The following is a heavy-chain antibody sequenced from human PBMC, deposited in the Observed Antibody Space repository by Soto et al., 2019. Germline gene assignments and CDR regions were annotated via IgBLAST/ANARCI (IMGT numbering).Heavy chain of an antibody. CDR1: GFTFSSYA. CDR2: ISGSGGST. D-gene: IGHD2-15*01. V-gene: IGHV3-23*01. J-gene: IGHJ4*02. CDR3: AKDVKRGYIVVVVADHFDY. Sequence: EVQLLESGGGLVQPGGSLRLSCAASGFTFSSYAMSWVRQAPGKGLEWVSAISGSGGSTYYADSVKGRFTISRDNSKNTLDLQMNSLRAEDTAVYYCAKDVKRGYIVVVVADHFDYWGQGTLVTVSS.